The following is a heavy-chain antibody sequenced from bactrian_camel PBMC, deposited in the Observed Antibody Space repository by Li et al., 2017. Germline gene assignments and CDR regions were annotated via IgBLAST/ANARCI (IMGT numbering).Heavy chain of an antibody. CDR2: IYTVSDST. J-gene: IGHJ4*01. CDR3: TADVHSLAALPPVSRHRSLCGTFDRDD. D-gene: IGHD6*01. V-gene: IGHV3S1*01. Sequence: HVQLVESGGGSVQAGGSLRLSCAMSGYSASTYCLGWFRQAPGKEHEGVAAIYTVSDSTYYGDSVKDRFAISRDNVRNAVYLQMNSLKPEDTGVYYCTADVHSLAALPPVSRHRSLCGTFDRDDWGQGT. CDR1: GYSASTYC.